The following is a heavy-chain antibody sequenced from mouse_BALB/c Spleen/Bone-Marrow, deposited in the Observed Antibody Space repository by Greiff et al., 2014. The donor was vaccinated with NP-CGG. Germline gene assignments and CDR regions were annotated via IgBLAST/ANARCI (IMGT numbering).Heavy chain of an antibody. Sequence: EVQGVESGPELVKPGASVEMSCKASGYTFTSYIMHWVKQKPGQGLEWIGYINPYNDGTKYNEKFKGKATLTSDKSSSTAYMELSSLTSEDSAVYYCARRWLPYAMDYWGQGTSVTVSS. J-gene: IGHJ4*01. CDR1: GYTFTSYI. CDR2: INPYNDGT. CDR3: ARRWLPYAMDY. V-gene: IGHV1-14*01. D-gene: IGHD2-3*01.